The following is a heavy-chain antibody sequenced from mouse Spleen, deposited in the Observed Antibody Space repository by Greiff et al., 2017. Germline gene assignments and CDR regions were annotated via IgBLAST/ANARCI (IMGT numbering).Heavy chain of an antibody. J-gene: IGHJ1*01. V-gene: IGHV1-18*01. CDR1: GYTFTDYN. CDR2: INPNNGGT. CDR3: ARKGGYGSSSWYFDV. Sequence: VQLQQSGPELVKPGASVKIPCKASGYTFTDYNMDWVKQSHGKSLEWIGDINPNNGGTIYNQKFKGKATLTVDKSSSTAYMELRSLTSEDTAVYYCARKGGYGSSSWYFDVWGAGTTVTVSS. D-gene: IGHD1-1*01.